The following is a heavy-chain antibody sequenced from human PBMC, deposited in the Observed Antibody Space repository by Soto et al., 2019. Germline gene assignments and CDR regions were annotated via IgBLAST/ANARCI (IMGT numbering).Heavy chain of an antibody. D-gene: IGHD3-10*01. Sequence: QVQLVQSGAEVKKPGASVKFSCKASGYTFTGYYMHWVRQAPGQGLEWMGRINPNSGGTNYAQKFQGRVTMTRDTSISTAYMEVSRLRSDDTAVYYCARVLQYYNYGMDVWGQGTTVTVSS. J-gene: IGHJ6*02. CDR3: ARVLQYYNYGMDV. CDR1: GYTFTGYY. V-gene: IGHV1-2*06. CDR2: INPNSGGT.